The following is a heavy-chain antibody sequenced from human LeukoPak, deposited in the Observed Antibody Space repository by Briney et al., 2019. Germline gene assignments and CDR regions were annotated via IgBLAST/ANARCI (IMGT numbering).Heavy chain of an antibody. D-gene: IGHD4-17*01. CDR3: ARKTTALDY. CDR1: GYTFTDYY. V-gene: IGHV1-2*06. J-gene: IGHJ4*02. Sequence: ASVKVSCKTSGYTFTDYYLYWVRQAPGQGPEWMGRISPDNGVTKIAQKFQGRVTMTRDTSINTIYMELGRPTGDDTAVYYCARKTTALDYWGQGTQISV. CDR2: ISPDNGVT.